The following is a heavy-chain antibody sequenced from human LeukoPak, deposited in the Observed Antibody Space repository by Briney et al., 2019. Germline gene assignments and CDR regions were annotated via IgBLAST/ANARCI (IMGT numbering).Heavy chain of an antibody. Sequence: GGSLRLSCAASGFTFSSYGMHWVRQAPGKGLEWVAVISYDGSNKYYVDSVKGRFTISRDNSKNTLYLQMNSLRTEDTAVYCCAKWGTLQTFQHWGQGTLVTVSS. CDR1: GFTFSSYG. V-gene: IGHV3-30*18. D-gene: IGHD3-16*01. J-gene: IGHJ1*01. CDR3: AKWGTLQTFQH. CDR2: ISYDGSNK.